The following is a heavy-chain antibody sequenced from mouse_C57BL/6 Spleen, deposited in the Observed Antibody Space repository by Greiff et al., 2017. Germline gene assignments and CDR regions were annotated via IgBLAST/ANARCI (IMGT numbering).Heavy chain of an antibody. D-gene: IGHD1-1*01. CDR1: GYTFTSYW. CDR2: IYPGSGST. V-gene: IGHV1-55*01. CDR3: ARAGAYYDGSSSLFDY. J-gene: IGHJ2*01. Sequence: QVHVKQPGAELVKPGASVKMSCKASGYTFTSYWITWVKQRPGQGLEWIGDIYPGSGSTNYNEKFKSKATLTVDTSSSTAYMQLSSLTSEDSAVSYYARAGAYYDGSSSLFDYWGQGTTLTVSS.